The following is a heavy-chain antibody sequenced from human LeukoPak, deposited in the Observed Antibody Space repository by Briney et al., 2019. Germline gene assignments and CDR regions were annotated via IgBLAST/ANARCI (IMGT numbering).Heavy chain of an antibody. J-gene: IGHJ4*02. CDR2: ISYDGRNE. CDR3: ARGGDYGSGSFRWRHFDS. V-gene: IGHV3-30*04. CDR1: GFTFSYYA. D-gene: IGHD3-10*01. Sequence: GSLRLSCAASGFTFSYYAMHWVRQAPGKGLEWVAVISYDGRNENYADSVKGRFTLSRDNPKNTLYLQMNSLRPEDTAVYYCARGGDYGSGSFRWRHFDSWGQGTLVTVSS.